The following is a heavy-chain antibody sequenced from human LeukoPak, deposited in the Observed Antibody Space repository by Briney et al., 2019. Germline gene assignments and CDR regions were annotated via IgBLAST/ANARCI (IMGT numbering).Heavy chain of an antibody. CDR2: IIPIFGTA. D-gene: IGHD3-22*01. J-gene: IGHJ4*02. CDR3: ARDGYYDSSGYLYYFDY. CDR1: GGTFSSYA. V-gene: IGHV1-69*13. Sequence: ASVEVSCKASGGTFSSYAISRVRQAPGQGLEWMGGIIPIFGTANYAQKFQGRVTITADESTSTAYMELSSLRSEDTAVYYCARDGYYDSSGYLYYFDYWGQGTLVTVSS.